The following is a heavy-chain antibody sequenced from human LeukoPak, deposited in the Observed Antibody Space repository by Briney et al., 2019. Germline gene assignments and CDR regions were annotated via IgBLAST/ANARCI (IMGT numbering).Heavy chain of an antibody. D-gene: IGHD2-2*01. Sequence: PSETLSLTCGVSGYSMSCDNYWGWIRQPPGKGLEWIGTISHGGTTYYNPSLKSRVTISIDTSKSQFSLKLTSVSAADTAVYYCAKFGSTSGRGFDPWGQGTLVTVSS. J-gene: IGHJ5*02. CDR3: AKFGSTSGRGFDP. V-gene: IGHV4-38-2*01. CDR2: ISHGGTT. CDR1: GYSMSCDNY.